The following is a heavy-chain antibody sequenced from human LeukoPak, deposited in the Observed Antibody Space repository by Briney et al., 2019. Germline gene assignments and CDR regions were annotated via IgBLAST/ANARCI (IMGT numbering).Heavy chain of an antibody. Sequence: ASVKVSCKASGYTFTGYYMRWVRQAPGQGLEWMGWINPNSGDTNSAQKFQGRVTMTGDTSISTAYMELNKLRSDDTAVYYCARMHGSGTYNWDAFDIWGQGTMVTVSS. J-gene: IGHJ3*02. CDR1: GYTFTGYY. V-gene: IGHV1-2*02. D-gene: IGHD1-26*01. CDR2: INPNSGDT. CDR3: ARMHGSGTYNWDAFDI.